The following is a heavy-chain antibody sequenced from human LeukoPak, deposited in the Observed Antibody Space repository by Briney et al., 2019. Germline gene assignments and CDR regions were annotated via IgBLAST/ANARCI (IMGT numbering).Heavy chain of an antibody. CDR1: GFPFSDFA. CDR3: AKFEGALLGNYYMDV. V-gene: IGHV3-23*01. J-gene: IGHJ6*03. Sequence: GGPLSLSCAVSGFPFSDFAMSWVRQAPGKGLEWVSTISGGGDNTYFADSVKGRLTISRDNSKNTLFLRMVSLRAEDTAVYYCAKFEGALLGNYYMDVWGKGTTVTVSS. CDR2: ISGGGDNT.